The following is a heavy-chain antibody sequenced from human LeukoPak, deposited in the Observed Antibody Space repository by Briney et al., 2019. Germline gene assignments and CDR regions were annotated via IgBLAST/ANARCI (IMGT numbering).Heavy chain of an antibody. J-gene: IGHJ4*02. D-gene: IGHD4-11*01. CDR3: ARDRDPYSNYAASDY. V-gene: IGHV3-33*08. CDR2: IWYDGSNK. Sequence: PGRSLRLSCAASGFTFSSYGMHWVRQAPGKGLEWVAVIWYDGSNKYYADSVKGRFTISRDNSKNTLYLQMNSLRAEDTAVYYCARDRDPYSNYAASDYWGQGTLVTVSS. CDR1: GFTFSSYG.